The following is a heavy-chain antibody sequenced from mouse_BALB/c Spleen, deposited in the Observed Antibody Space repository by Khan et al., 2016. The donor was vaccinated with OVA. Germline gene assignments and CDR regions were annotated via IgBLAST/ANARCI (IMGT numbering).Heavy chain of an antibody. V-gene: IGHV1-7*01. CDR2: INPTTGYA. CDR3: TRRGQYSIFAY. J-gene: IGHJ3*01. D-gene: IGHD2-5*01. Sequence: VQLQQSGAELAQPGTSVKMSCQTSGYTFTTYWIHWVKQRPGQGLEWIGYINPTTGYAEYNQRFKDKAPLTTDKSSSTAYIQLSRRTSEDSAVDYCTRRGQYSIFAYWGQGTLVTVSA. CDR1: GYTFTTYW.